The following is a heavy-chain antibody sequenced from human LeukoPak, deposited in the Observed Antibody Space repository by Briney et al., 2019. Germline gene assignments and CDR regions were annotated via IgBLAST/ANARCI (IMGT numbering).Heavy chain of an antibody. CDR1: GGSISRSSYY. Sequence: SETLSLTCTVSGGSISRSSYYWGWIRQPPGKALKWIGGIYYSGSTYYNPSLKSRVTLSVDTSKNQFSLKLSSVTAADTAPYYCARQAVLGATRWFDPWGQGTLVTVSS. D-gene: IGHD1-26*01. V-gene: IGHV4-39*01. J-gene: IGHJ5*02. CDR2: IYYSGST. CDR3: ARQAVLGATRWFDP.